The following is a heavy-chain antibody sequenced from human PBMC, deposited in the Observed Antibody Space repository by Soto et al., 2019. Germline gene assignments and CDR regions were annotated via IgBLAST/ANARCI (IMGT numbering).Heavy chain of an antibody. CDR3: ASARFSFDPFDI. CDR2: INSDGSST. J-gene: IGHJ3*02. Sequence: GGSLRLSCAASGFTFSSYWMHWVRQAPGKGLVWVSRINSDGSSTSYADSVKGRFTISRDNAKNTLYLQTNSLRAEDTAVYYCASARFSFDPFDIWGQGTMVTVSS. D-gene: IGHD3-3*01. V-gene: IGHV3-74*01. CDR1: GFTFSSYW.